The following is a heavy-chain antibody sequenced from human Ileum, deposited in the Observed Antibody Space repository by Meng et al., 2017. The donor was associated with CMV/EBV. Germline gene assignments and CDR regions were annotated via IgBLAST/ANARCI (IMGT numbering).Heavy chain of an antibody. CDR3: ARVKSTYYYDDSGKNWFDS. CDR2: IHYGGNA. V-gene: IGHV4-39*07. Sequence: IDYVGWTRQAQGKRLEWVRNIHYGGNAKYNPSLESRLAMAVDTSKNHFSLKLTSVTAADTAIYYCARVKSTYYYDDSGKNWFDSWGQGTLVTVSS. J-gene: IGHJ5*01. CDR1: IDY. D-gene: IGHD3-22*01.